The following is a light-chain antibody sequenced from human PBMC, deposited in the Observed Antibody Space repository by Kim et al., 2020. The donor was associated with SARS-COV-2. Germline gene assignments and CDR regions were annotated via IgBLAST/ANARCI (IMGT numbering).Light chain of an antibody. CDR2: DAS. CDR3: QQRSNWSYT. J-gene: IGKJ2*01. CDR1: QSVSSY. Sequence: EIVLTPSPATLSLSPGERATLSCRASQSVSSYLAWYQQKPGQAPRLLIYDASNRATGIPARFSGSGSGTDFTLTISSLEPEDFAVYYCQQRSNWSYTFGQGTKLEI. V-gene: IGKV3-11*01.